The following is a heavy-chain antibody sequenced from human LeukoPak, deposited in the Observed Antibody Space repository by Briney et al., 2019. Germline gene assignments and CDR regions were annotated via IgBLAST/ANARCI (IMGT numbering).Heavy chain of an antibody. D-gene: IGHD3-22*01. V-gene: IGHV1-46*01. CDR1: GYTFTGYY. CDR2: INPSGGST. CDR3: ARDLGYDSSGYWYKYAFDI. Sequence: ASVKVSCKASGYTFTGYYMHWVRQAPGQGLEWMGIINPSGGSTSYAQKFQGRVTMTRDTSTSTVYMELSSLRSEDTAVYYCARDLGYDSSGYWYKYAFDIWGQGTMVTVSS. J-gene: IGHJ3*02.